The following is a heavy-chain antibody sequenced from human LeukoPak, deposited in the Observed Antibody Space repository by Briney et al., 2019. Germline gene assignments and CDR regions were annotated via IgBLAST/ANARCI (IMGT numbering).Heavy chain of an antibody. V-gene: IGHV4-31*03. CDR3: AREGELYYFDY. J-gene: IGHJ4*02. D-gene: IGHD1-7*01. CDR1: GGSISSGGYY. Sequence: SETLSLTCTVSGGSISSGGYYWSWIRQHPGKGLEWIGYIYYSGSTFYNPSLKSRVTISVDTSKNQFSLKLSSVTAADTAVYYCAREGELYYFDYWGQGTLVTVSS. CDR2: IYYSGST.